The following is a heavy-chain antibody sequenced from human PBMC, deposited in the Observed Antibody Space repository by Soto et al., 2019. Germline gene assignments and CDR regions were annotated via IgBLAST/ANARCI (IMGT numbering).Heavy chain of an antibody. CDR2: INPNSGGT. V-gene: IGHV1-2*02. Sequence: ASVKVSCKASGYTFTGYYMHWVRQPPGQGLEWMGWINPNSGGTNYAQKFQGRVTMTRDTSISTAYMELSRLRSDDTAVYYCARGRFLEWLLGWFDPWGQGTLVTVSS. CDR1: GYTFTGYY. J-gene: IGHJ5*02. D-gene: IGHD3-3*01. CDR3: ARGRFLEWLLGWFDP.